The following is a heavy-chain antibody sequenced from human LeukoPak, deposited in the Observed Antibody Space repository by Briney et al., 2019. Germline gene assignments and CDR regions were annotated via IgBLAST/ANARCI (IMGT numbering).Heavy chain of an antibody. CDR2: IKGDGTYK. D-gene: IGHD3-3*01. Sequence: GGSLRLSCAASGFTFSPSWMHWVRQGPGKGLEWVSRIKGDGTYKNYADSVRGRFTISRDNAKNTLSLQMNSLRAEDTAVYFCVRGGNAYNFCRGGQGALVTVSS. CDR1: GFTFSPSW. CDR3: VRGGNAYNFCR. J-gene: IGHJ4*02. V-gene: IGHV3-74*01.